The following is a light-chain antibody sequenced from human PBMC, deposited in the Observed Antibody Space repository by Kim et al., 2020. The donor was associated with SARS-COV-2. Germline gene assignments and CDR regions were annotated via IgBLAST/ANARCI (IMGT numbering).Light chain of an antibody. J-gene: IGLJ3*02. Sequence: AVGKKATRKRQGDSRRGYYASWLRQKSRQAPILVIYGDKNRPSGSPDRFSGSGSGKTASLTITGAQAEDEADYYCNTRDSSGNQVLFGGGTQLTVL. CDR1: SRRGYY. CDR3: NTRDSSGNQVL. CDR2: GDK. V-gene: IGLV3-19*01.